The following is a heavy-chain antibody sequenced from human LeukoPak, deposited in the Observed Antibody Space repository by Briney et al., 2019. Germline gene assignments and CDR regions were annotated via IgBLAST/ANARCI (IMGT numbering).Heavy chain of an antibody. D-gene: IGHD1-26*01. CDR2: IYYSGST. CDR3: AKLVGYSSAFDI. Sequence: TSETLSLTCTVSGGSISSYYWSWIRQPPGKGLEWIGYIYYSGSTNYNPSLKSRVTISVDASKNQFSLKLSSVTAADTAVYYCAKLVGYSSAFDIWGQGTMVTVSS. CDR1: GGSISSYY. V-gene: IGHV4-59*08. J-gene: IGHJ3*02.